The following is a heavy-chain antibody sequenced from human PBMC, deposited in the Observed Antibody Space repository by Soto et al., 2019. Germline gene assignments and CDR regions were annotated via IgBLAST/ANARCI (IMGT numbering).Heavy chain of an antibody. J-gene: IGHJ4*02. CDR1: GFTFSSYG. V-gene: IGHV3-33*01. Sequence: GGSLRLSCAASGFTFSSYGMHWVRQAPGKGLEWVAVIWYDGSNKYYADSVKGRFTISRDNSKNTLYLQMNSLRAEDTAVYYCARDRGYGDYVGGDYRGQGTLVTVSS. CDR2: IWYDGSNK. CDR3: ARDRGYGDYVGGDY. D-gene: IGHD4-17*01.